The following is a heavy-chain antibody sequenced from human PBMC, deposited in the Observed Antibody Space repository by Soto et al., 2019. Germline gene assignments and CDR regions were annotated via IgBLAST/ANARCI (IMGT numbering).Heavy chain of an antibody. J-gene: IGHJ4*02. CDR1: GLTFWSYA. CDR3: VKSYYDFWSGSYYFDY. CDR2: ISSNGGST. Sequence: PVGALRLSCSAPGLTFWSYAMHWVRQAPGKGLEYVSAISSNGGSTYYADSVKGRFTISRDNSKNTLYLQMSSLRAEDTAVYYCVKSYYDFWSGSYYFDYWGQGTLVTVSS. V-gene: IGHV3-64D*08. D-gene: IGHD3-3*01.